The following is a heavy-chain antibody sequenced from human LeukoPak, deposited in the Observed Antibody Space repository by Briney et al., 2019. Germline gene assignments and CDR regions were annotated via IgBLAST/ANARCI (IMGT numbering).Heavy chain of an antibody. CDR3: AKSGYQLPGYYGMDV. Sequence: GGSLRLSCAASGFTFSSYAMSWVRQAPGKGLEWVSAISGSGGSTYYADSVKGRFTISRDNSKNTLYLQMNSLRAEDTAVYYCAKSGYQLPGYYGMDVWGQGTTVTVSS. CDR1: GFTFSSYA. D-gene: IGHD2-2*01. J-gene: IGHJ6*02. V-gene: IGHV3-23*01. CDR2: ISGSGGST.